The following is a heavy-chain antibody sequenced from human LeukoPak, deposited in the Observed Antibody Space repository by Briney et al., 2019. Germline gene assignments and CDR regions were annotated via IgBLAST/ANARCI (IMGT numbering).Heavy chain of an antibody. D-gene: IGHD3-16*01. Sequence: GGSLRLSCTASGFIFGDYAMSWVRQAPGKGLEWVGFIRSKAYGGTTEYAASVEGRFTASRDDSKSIAYLQMNSLKTEDTAVYYCTRKDVFDYWGQGTLVTVSS. CDR2: IRSKAYGGTT. V-gene: IGHV3-49*04. J-gene: IGHJ4*02. CDR3: TRKDVFDY. CDR1: GFIFGDYA.